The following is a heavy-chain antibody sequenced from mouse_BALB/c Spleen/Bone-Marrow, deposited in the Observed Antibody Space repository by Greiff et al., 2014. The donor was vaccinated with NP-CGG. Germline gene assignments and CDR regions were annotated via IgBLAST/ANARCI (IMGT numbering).Heavy chain of an antibody. V-gene: IGHV14-3*02. CDR1: GFNIKDTY. Sequence: EVQPQQSGAELVKPGASVKLSCTASGFNIKDTYMHWVKQRPEQGLEWIGRIDPANGNTKHDPKFQDKATITADTSSNTAYLQLSSLTSEDTAVYYCANYYYGYYFDYWGQGTTLTVSS. CDR3: ANYYYGYYFDY. J-gene: IGHJ2*01. D-gene: IGHD1-1*01. CDR2: IDPANGNT.